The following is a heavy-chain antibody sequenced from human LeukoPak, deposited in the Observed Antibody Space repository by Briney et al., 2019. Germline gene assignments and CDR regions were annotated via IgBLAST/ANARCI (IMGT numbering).Heavy chain of an antibody. Sequence: GGSPRLSCAASGFIFNNFDMHWVRQGPGKGLEWVSAIGIGGDTHYSGSVKGRFIISRENAKNSLFLQMNSLRVGDTAVYYCARDRFGMDVWGRGTTVIVSS. J-gene: IGHJ6*02. CDR1: GFIFNNFD. CDR2: IGIGGDT. CDR3: ARDRFGMDV. V-gene: IGHV3-13*01.